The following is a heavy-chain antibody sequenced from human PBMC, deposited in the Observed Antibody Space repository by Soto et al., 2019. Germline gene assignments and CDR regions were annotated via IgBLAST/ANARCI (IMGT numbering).Heavy chain of an antibody. D-gene: IGHD3-9*01. Sequence: GGSLRLSCAASGSTFSRYWMHWVRQAPGKGLMWVSRIDPDGRTTTYADSVKGRFTISRDNAKNTLYLQIDSLRVEDTAVYYCVRDREYDILTGSDFWGQGTLVTVSS. V-gene: IGHV3-74*01. CDR1: GSTFSRYW. CDR3: VRDREYDILTGSDF. J-gene: IGHJ4*02. CDR2: IDPDGRTT.